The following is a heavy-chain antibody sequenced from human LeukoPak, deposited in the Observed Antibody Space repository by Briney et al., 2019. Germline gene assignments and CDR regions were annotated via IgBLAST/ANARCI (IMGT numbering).Heavy chain of an antibody. CDR3: ARVDSGNYDY. CDR1: GLRLSRYV. CDR2: IDGSYGAS. D-gene: IGHD1-26*01. Sequence: PGGSLRLSCAASGLRLSRYVMSWVRQPPGKGREYVSSIDGSYGASYYADSVKGRFTISRDNSKNTLFLQMNSLRVEDTALYYCARVDSGNYDYWGKGTLLTVSS. J-gene: IGHJ4*02. V-gene: IGHV3-23*01.